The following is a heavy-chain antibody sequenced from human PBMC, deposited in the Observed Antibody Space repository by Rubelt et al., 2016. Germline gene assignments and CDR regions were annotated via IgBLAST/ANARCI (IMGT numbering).Heavy chain of an antibody. CDR3: ARGRELYYYGMDV. Sequence: EVQLVESGGGLVQPGGSLRLSCAASGFTFSSYWMHWVRQAPGKGLVWVSVIYSGGSTYYADSVKGRFTISRDNSKTTLYLQMNSLRAEDTAVYYCARGRELYYYGMDVWGQGTTVTVSS. V-gene: IGHV3-66*01. D-gene: IGHD1-7*01. CDR2: IYSGGST. CDR1: GFTFSSYW. J-gene: IGHJ6*02.